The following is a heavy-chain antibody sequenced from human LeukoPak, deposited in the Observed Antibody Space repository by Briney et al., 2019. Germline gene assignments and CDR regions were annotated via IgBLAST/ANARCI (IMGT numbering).Heavy chain of an antibody. CDR3: ARLVLDDSSSWLEIPYLCH. J-gene: IGHJ4*02. V-gene: IGHV4-39*01. D-gene: IGHD6-13*01. Sequence: SETLSLTCTVSGGSISSSSYYWGWIRQPPGKGLEWIGSIYYSGSTYYNPSLKSRVTISVDTSKNQFSLKLSSVTAADTAVYYCARLVLDDSSSWLEIPYLCHWRRGTLVTVSS. CDR2: IYYSGST. CDR1: GGSISSSSYY.